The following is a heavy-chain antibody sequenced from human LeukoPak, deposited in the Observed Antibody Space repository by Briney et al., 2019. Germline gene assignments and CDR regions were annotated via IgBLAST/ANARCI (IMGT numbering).Heavy chain of an antibody. CDR1: GDSLSTYY. V-gene: IGHV4-59*01. Sequence: YPSETLSLTCTVSGDSLSTYYWSWVRQPPWRGLEWIGHIYNSGSTNYNPSLKSRVTMSLDTSKNQFSLKVRSVIAADTAVYYCARHSSRYSYGYVYWGQGTLVTVSS. CDR3: ARHSSRYSYGYVY. CDR2: IYNSGST. J-gene: IGHJ4*02. D-gene: IGHD5-18*01.